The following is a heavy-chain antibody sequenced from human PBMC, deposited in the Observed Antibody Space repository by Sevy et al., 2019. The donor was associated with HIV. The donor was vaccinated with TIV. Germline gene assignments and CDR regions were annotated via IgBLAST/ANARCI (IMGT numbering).Heavy chain of an antibody. J-gene: IGHJ3*02. CDR2: ISYDGSNK. V-gene: IGHV3-30*18. Sequence: GGSLRFSCAASGFTFSSYGMHWVRQAPGKGLEWVAVISYDGSNKYYADSVKGRFTISRDNSKNTLYLQMNSLRAEDTAVYYCAKELYDFWSGYSAGGDAFDIWGQGTMVTVSS. CDR1: GFTFSSYG. D-gene: IGHD3-3*01. CDR3: AKELYDFWSGYSAGGDAFDI.